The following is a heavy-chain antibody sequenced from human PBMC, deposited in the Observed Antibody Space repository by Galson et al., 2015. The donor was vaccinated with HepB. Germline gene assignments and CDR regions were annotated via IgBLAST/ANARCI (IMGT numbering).Heavy chain of an antibody. Sequence: SLRLSCAASGFTFSSYGMHWVRQAPGKGLEWVAVIWYDGSNKYYADSVKGRFTISRDNSKNTLYLQMNSLRAEDTAVYYCARYGNYYDSSGYYSNFDYWGQGTLVTVSS. V-gene: IGHV3-33*01. D-gene: IGHD3-22*01. CDR2: IWYDGSNK. CDR1: GFTFSSYG. J-gene: IGHJ4*02. CDR3: ARYGNYYDSSGYYSNFDY.